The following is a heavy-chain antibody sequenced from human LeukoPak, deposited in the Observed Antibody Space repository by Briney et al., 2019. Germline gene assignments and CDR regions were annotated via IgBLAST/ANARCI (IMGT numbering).Heavy chain of an antibody. CDR2: INNDGSTT. V-gene: IGHV3-74*01. Sequence: GGSLRLSCAASGFTFSSDWMHWVGQAPGKGLVWVSRINNDGSTTAYADSVKGRFTISRDNAKNTLYLQMNSLRADDTAVYYCTRDSYSSAWDWGQGTLVTVSS. J-gene: IGHJ4*02. CDR3: TRDSYSSAWD. D-gene: IGHD6-19*01. CDR1: GFTFSSDW.